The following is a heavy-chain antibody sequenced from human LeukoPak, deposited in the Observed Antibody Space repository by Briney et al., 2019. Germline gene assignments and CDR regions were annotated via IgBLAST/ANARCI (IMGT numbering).Heavy chain of an antibody. Sequence: SVNVSCKASGGTFSSYAISWVRQAPGQGGEWMGRIIPILGIANYAQKFQGRVTITADKSTNTAYMELSSLRSEDTAVYYCARDSFYCSGGSCSSARYSTMGDYWGQGTLVTVSS. D-gene: IGHD2-15*01. CDR1: GGTFSSYA. CDR2: IIPILGIA. V-gene: IGHV1-69*04. CDR3: ARDSFYCSGGSCSSARYSTMGDY. J-gene: IGHJ4*02.